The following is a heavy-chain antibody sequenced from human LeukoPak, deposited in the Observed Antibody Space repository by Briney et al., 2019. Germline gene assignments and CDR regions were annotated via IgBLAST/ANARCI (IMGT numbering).Heavy chain of an antibody. J-gene: IGHJ3*02. Sequence: GGSLRLSCAASGFTFSSYAMHWVRQAPGKGLEYVSAISSNGGSTYYANSVKGRFTISGDNSKNTLYLQMGSLRAEDMAVYYCARGVSRGAFDIWGQGTMVTVSS. CDR3: ARGVSRGAFDI. CDR2: ISSNGGST. V-gene: IGHV3-64*01. D-gene: IGHD3-3*02. CDR1: GFTFSSYA.